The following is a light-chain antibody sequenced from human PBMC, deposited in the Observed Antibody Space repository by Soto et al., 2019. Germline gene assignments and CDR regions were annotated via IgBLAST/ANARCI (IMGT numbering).Light chain of an antibody. J-gene: IGKJ1*01. V-gene: IGKV1-5*01. CDR1: QSISAW. Sequence: DIQMTQSPSTLSASVGERVTITCRASQSISAWLAWYQQKPGKAPNLLIYDVSTLDSGVPSRFSGSASGTEFTLTISSLESDDFATYYCQQYHRYSTFGQGTKVDI. CDR2: DVS. CDR3: QQYHRYST.